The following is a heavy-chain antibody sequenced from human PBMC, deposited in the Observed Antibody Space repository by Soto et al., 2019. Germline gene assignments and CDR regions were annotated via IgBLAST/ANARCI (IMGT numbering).Heavy chain of an antibody. Sequence: SVKVSCKASGGTFSSYAISWVRQAPGQGLEWMGGIIPIFGTANYAQKFQGRVTITADESTSTAYMELSSLRSEDTAVYYCARDRLYGSGSYRYYYGMDVWGQGTTVTVS. V-gene: IGHV1-69*13. CDR2: IIPIFGTA. J-gene: IGHJ6*02. CDR1: GGTFSSYA. D-gene: IGHD3-10*01. CDR3: ARDRLYGSGSYRYYYGMDV.